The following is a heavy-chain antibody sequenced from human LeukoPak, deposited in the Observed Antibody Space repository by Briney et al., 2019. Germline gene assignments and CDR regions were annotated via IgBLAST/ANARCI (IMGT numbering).Heavy chain of an antibody. CDR2: ISGSGGST. V-gene: IGHV3-23*01. Sequence: GGSLRLSCAASGFTFSSYAMNWVRQAPGQGLEWVSVISGSGGSTYYADSVKGRFTNSRDNSKNTLYLQMNSLKAEDTAVYYCAKGRAIFGVADYYYMDVWGKGTTVTVSS. J-gene: IGHJ6*03. CDR3: AKGRAIFGVADYYYMDV. D-gene: IGHD3-3*01. CDR1: GFTFSSYA.